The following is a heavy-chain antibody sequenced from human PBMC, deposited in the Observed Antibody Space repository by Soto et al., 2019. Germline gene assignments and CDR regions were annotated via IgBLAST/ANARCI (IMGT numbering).Heavy chain of an antibody. D-gene: IGHD6-25*01. CDR1: GFTVSDNY. Sequence: GGSLRLSCAVSGFTVSDNYMSWVRQAPGKGLEWVSVIYRGDATHYADSVKGRFTISRDNSKNTVYLQMNSLRAEDTAVYYCARDRSDSSRADSFDIWGQGTMVTVSS. V-gene: IGHV3-53*01. J-gene: IGHJ3*02. CDR2: IYRGDAT. CDR3: ARDRSDSSRADSFDI.